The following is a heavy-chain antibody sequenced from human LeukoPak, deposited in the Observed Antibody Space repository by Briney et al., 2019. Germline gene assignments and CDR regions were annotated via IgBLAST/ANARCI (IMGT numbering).Heavy chain of an antibody. D-gene: IGHD6-19*01. CDR3: ARDGTGSNSGWYIH. J-gene: IGHJ4*02. CDR2: ISYDGSNK. Sequence: PGRSLRLSCAASEFTFSNYGMHWVRQAPGKGLEWVAVISYDGSNKYYADSVKGRFTISRDNSKNTLYLQMNSLRAEDTAVYYCARDGTGSNSGWYIHWGQGALVTVSS. CDR1: EFTFSNYG. V-gene: IGHV3-30*03.